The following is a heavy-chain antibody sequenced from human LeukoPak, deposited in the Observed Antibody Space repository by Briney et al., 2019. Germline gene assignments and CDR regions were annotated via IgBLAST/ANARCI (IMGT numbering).Heavy chain of an antibody. Sequence: SETLSPTCAVYGGSFSGYYWSWIRQPPGKGLEWIGEINHSGSTNYNPSLKSRVTISVDTSKNQFSLKLSSVTAADTAVYYCARGRGRFSFYYWGQGTLVTVSS. CDR2: INHSGST. CDR3: ARGRGRFSFYY. D-gene: IGHD1-26*01. J-gene: IGHJ4*02. V-gene: IGHV4-34*01. CDR1: GGSFSGYY.